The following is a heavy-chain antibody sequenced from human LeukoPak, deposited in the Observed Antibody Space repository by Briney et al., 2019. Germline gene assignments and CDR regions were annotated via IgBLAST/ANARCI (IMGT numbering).Heavy chain of an antibody. CDR1: GFTFRNYA. D-gene: IGHD5-24*01. Sequence: GGSLRLSCAASGFTFRNYAMSWVRQAPGKGLEWVSIIHRGGSAIYYAGSVRGRFTIFREDSTDTLYLQMRSLRAEDTAVYYCAKDQTGDGYNAIWGQGTLVTVSS. V-gene: IGHV3-23*03. CDR3: AKDQTGDGYNAI. J-gene: IGHJ4*02. CDR2: IHRGGSAI.